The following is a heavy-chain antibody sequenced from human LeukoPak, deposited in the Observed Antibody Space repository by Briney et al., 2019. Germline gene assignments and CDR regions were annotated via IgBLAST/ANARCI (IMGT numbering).Heavy chain of an antibody. D-gene: IGHD1-26*01. CDR1: GFTVSDNY. CDR3: AAKGNGYTGIYVFAH. CDR2: LYASGTT. V-gene: IGHV3-66*01. J-gene: IGHJ4*02. Sequence: PGGSLRLSCAASGFTVSDNYMSWVRQAPGKGLEWVLVLYASGTTKYADSVKGRFTISRDTSDNTLNLQMNGLGAEDSAVYYCAAKGNGYTGIYVFAHWGQGTLVTVSS.